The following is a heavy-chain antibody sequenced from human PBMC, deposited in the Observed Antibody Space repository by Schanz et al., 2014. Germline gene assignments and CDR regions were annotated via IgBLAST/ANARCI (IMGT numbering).Heavy chain of an antibody. J-gene: IGHJ6*02. Sequence: QVQLVEAGGGVVQPGRSLRLYCAASGFTFSGYGMHWVRQAPGKGLEWVAIISYDGRHKNYADTVKGRFTISRDNSKNTPHLQMNSLRFEDTALYQGGRDVEPGGAEVWGRGTTVTVS. CDR1: GFTFSGYG. D-gene: IGHD3-16*01. V-gene: IGHV3-30*03. CDR2: ISYDGRHK. CDR3: GRDVEPGGAEV.